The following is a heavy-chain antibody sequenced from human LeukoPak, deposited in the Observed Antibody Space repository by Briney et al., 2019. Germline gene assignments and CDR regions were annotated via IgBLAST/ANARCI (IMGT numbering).Heavy chain of an antibody. J-gene: IGHJ6*02. CDR2: ISGSGGST. CDR3: AKVEIWSYYYYYGMDV. Sequence: GGSLRLSCAASGFTFSSYAMSWVRQAPGKRLEWVSAISGSGGSTYYADSVKGRFTISRDNSKNTLYLQMNSLRAEDTAVYYCAKVEIWSYYYYYGMDVWGQGTTVTVSS. D-gene: IGHD5-24*01. V-gene: IGHV3-23*01. CDR1: GFTFSSYA.